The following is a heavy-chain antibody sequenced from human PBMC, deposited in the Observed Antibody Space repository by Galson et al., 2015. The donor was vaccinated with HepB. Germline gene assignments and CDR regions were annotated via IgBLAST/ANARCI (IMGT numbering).Heavy chain of an antibody. V-gene: IGHV3-21*01. CDR3: ASLLAYCGGDCYSNYYYYGMDV. D-gene: IGHD2-21*02. Sequence: SLRLSCATSGLTFSSYSMNWVRQAPGKGLEWVSSISSSSSYIYYADSVKGRFTISRDNAKNSLYLQMNSLRAEDTAVYYCASLLAYCGGDCYSNYYYYGMDVWGQGTTVTVSS. CDR1: GLTFSSYS. CDR2: ISSSSSYI. J-gene: IGHJ6*02.